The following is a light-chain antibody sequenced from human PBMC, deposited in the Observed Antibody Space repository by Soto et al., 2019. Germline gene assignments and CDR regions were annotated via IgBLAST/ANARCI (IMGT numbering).Light chain of an antibody. V-gene: IGKV3-20*01. CDR2: GAS. Sequence: EIVLTQSPGTLSLSPGERATLSCRASQSVSSNYLAWYQQKSGQAPRLLIYGASSRATGIPDRFSGSGSGTDFTLTISGLEPEDFAVYYCQQYGGSPRTFGQGTKVDIK. CDR3: QQYGGSPRT. J-gene: IGKJ1*01. CDR1: QSVSSNY.